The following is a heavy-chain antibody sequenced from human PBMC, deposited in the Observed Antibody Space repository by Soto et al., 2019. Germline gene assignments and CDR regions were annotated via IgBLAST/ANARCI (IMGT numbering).Heavy chain of an antibody. CDR1: GGTFSSYA. J-gene: IGHJ4*02. CDR2: IIPIFGTA. V-gene: IGHV1-69*13. Sequence: SVKVSCKASGGTFSSYAISWVRQAPGQGLEWMGGIIPIFGTANYAQKYQGRVKITADESTSTAYMELSSLRSEDTAVYYCASHPYDSSGYYMVDYWGQGTLVTVSS. CDR3: ASHPYDSSGYYMVDY. D-gene: IGHD3-22*01.